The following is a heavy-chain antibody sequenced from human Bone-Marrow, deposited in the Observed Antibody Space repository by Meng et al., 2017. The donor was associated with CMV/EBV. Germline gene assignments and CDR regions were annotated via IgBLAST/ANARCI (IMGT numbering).Heavy chain of an antibody. J-gene: IGHJ4*02. CDR1: GGTFSSYT. V-gene: IGHV1-69*16. CDR3: AREGYCTNGVCYRGDFDY. Sequence: SVKVSCKASGGTFSSYTISWVRQAPGQGLEWMGRIIPILGTANYAQKFQGRVTITTDESTSTAYMELSSLRSEDTAVYYCAREGYCTNGVCYRGDFDYWGQGTLVTVSS. D-gene: IGHD2-8*01. CDR2: IIPILGTA.